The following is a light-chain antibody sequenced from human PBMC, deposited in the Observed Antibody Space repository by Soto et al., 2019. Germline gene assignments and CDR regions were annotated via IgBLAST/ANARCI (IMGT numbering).Light chain of an antibody. J-gene: IGKJ4*01. CDR2: AAS. V-gene: IGKV1-9*01. CDR3: QQVNSFPPFT. Sequence: DIQLTQSPSFLSASVGDRVTITCRASQDISSSLAWYQQKPGKAPKILMYAASSLESWVPSRFSGSGSGTEFTLTISSLHSDDFATYYCQQVNSFPPFTFGGGTTVEIK. CDR1: QDISSS.